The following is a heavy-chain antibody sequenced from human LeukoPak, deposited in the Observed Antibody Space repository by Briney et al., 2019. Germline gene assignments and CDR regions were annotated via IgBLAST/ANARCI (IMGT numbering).Heavy chain of an antibody. D-gene: IGHD3-10*01. CDR3: AGNQGSGVLRPLAY. V-gene: IGHV3-53*01. CDR2: IYSGGHI. CDR1: GFIVSSNY. Sequence: GGSLRLSCAASGFIVSSNYISWVRQAPGKGLEWVSGIYSGGHIYYADSVKGRFTISRDNSKNTLYLQINSLRAEDTSLYHCAGNQGSGVLRPLAYWGKGPLVPVS. J-gene: IGHJ4*02.